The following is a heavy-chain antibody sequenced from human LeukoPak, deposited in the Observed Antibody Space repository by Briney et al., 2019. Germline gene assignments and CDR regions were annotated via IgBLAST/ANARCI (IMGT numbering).Heavy chain of an antibody. J-gene: IGHJ4*02. CDR3: ARRDIVVVVSASDY. D-gene: IGHD2-15*01. V-gene: IGHV3-23*01. CDR1: GFPFSDYV. Sequence: GGSLRLSCAASGFPFSDYVMHWVRQAPGKGLVWVSGITASGDRTFYGDSVRGRFTMSRDNSKNTVYLQMNSLRVDDTAVYYCARRDIVVVVSASDYWGQGTLVTVSS. CDR2: ITASGDRT.